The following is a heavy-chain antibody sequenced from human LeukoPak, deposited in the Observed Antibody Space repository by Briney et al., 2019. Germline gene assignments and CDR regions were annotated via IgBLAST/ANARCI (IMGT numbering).Heavy chain of an antibody. V-gene: IGHV4-4*07. CDR1: GGSIGNYY. J-gene: IGHJ3*02. D-gene: IGHD6-6*01. CDR2: IYTSGST. Sequence: PSETLSLTCTVSGGSIGNYYWNWIRQPAGKGLEWIGRIYTSGSTNYNSSLKSRVTISVDTSKNQFSLKLSSVAAADTAVYYCAREPRLGAFDIWGQGTMVTVSS. CDR3: AREPRLGAFDI.